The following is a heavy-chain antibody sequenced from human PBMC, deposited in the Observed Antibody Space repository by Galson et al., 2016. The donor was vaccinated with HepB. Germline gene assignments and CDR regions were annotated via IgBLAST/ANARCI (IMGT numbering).Heavy chain of an antibody. J-gene: IGHJ4*02. V-gene: IGHV3-30*04. Sequence: SLRLSCAASGFTFTSYPIHWVRQAPGKGLEWVGVTSFDGSRVYYAESVDGRFTISRDNSQNTVYLQMHNLKTEDTALYYCASGFCAGISCPLGHYWGQGAQVTVSS. D-gene: IGHD1-14*01. CDR1: GFTFTSYP. CDR2: TSFDGSRV. CDR3: ASGFCAGISCPLGHY.